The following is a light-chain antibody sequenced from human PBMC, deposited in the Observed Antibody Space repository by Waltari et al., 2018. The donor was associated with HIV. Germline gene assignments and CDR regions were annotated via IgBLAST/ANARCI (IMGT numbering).Light chain of an antibody. CDR2: AGT. J-gene: IGLJ2*01. CDR3: ESADSTGSYYV. V-gene: IGLV3-25*03. Sequence: SYELTQPPSVSVSPDQTATITCSGDAVAKQPSYWYQQKAGQAPVLVIFAGTERPSGIPERFSGTRSETTVTLTITGVQAEDEADYYCESADSTGSYYVFGRGTRLTVL. CDR1: AVAKQP.